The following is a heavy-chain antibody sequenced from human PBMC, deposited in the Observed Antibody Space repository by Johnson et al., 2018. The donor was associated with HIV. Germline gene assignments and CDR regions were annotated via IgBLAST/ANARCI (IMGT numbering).Heavy chain of an antibody. J-gene: IGHJ3*02. Sequence: QVQVVESGGGVVQPGRSLRLSCAASGFTFSSYAMHWVRQAPGKGLEWVAVISYDGSNKYYADSVKGRFTISRDNSKNTLYLQMNSLRAEDTAVYYCARDPDDYGGRDAFDIWGQWTMVTVSS. CDR1: GFTFSSYA. CDR2: ISYDGSNK. D-gene: IGHD4-23*01. V-gene: IGHV3-30*04. CDR3: ARDPDDYGGRDAFDI.